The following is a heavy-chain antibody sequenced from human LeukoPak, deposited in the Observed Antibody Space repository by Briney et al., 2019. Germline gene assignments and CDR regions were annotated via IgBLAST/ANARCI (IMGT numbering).Heavy chain of an antibody. Sequence: GGSLRLSCAASGFTFSSYWMSWVRQAPGKGLEWVSSISSSSSYTYYADSVKGRFTISRDDAKNSLYLQMNSLRGEDTAVYYCARDRTGASYYYYGMDVWGQGTTVTVSS. CDR2: ISSSSSYT. J-gene: IGHJ6*02. V-gene: IGHV3-21*01. CDR3: ARDRTGASYYYYGMDV. D-gene: IGHD1-14*01. CDR1: GFTFSSYW.